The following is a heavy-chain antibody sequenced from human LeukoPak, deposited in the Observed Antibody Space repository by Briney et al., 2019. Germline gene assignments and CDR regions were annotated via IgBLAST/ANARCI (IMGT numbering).Heavy chain of an antibody. D-gene: IGHD6-19*01. Sequence: SQTLSLTCAISGDSVSSNNGAWNWIRQSPSRGLEWLGRTYYRSKWYNDYAVSMKGRITINPDTSKNQFSLQLNSATPEDTAVYYCARDLGNSGWYTFDHWGQGTLVTVSS. J-gene: IGHJ4*02. CDR3: ARDLGNSGWYTFDH. V-gene: IGHV6-1*01. CDR2: TYYRSKWYN. CDR1: GDSVSSNNGA.